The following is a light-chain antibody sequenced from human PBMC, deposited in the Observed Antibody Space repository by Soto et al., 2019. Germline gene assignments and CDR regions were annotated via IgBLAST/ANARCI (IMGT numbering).Light chain of an antibody. CDR1: SSNIGAGYD. V-gene: IGLV1-40*01. Sequence: QSVLTQPPSVSGAPGQRVTISCTENSSNIGAGYDVHWYQQLPGTAPKLLIYGNSNRPSGVPDRFSGSKSGTSASLAITGLQAEDEAEYYCQSYDSSLSGYVFGTGTKLTVL. CDR3: QSYDSSLSGYV. J-gene: IGLJ1*01. CDR2: GNS.